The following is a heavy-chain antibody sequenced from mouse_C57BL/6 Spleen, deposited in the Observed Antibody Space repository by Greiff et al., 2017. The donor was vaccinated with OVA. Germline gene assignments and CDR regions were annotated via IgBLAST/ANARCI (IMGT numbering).Heavy chain of an antibody. Sequence: VQLQQPGAELVKPGASVKLSCKASGYTFTSYWMQWVKQRPGQGLEWIGEIDPSDSYTNYNQKFKGKATLTVDTSSSTAYMQLSSLTSEDSAVYYCARGNGRAMDYWGQGTSVTVSS. CDR1: GYTFTSYW. V-gene: IGHV1-50*01. CDR2: IDPSDSYT. J-gene: IGHJ4*01. CDR3: ARGNGRAMDY.